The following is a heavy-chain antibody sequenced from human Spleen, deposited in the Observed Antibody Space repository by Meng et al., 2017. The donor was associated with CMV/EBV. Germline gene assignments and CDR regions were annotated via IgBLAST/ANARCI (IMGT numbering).Heavy chain of an antibody. J-gene: IGHJ6*02. V-gene: IGHV3-30*02. CDR3: AKDREYQLLQYYYGMDV. Sequence: LSLTCAASGFSFEDFAMHWVRQAPGKGLEWVAFIRYDGSNKYYADSVKGRFTISRDNSKNTLYLQMNSLRAEDTAVYYCAKDREYQLLQYYYGMDVWGQGTTVTVSS. D-gene: IGHD2-2*01. CDR2: IRYDGSNK. CDR1: GFSFEDFA.